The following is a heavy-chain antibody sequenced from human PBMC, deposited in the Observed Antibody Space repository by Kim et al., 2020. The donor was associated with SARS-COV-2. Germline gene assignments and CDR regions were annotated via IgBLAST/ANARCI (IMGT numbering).Heavy chain of an antibody. V-gene: IGHV3-15*01. CDR1: GFTFTNAW. D-gene: IGHD3-22*01. CDR3: THYYDNSGYWRY. CDR2: IKSNPKGGTT. J-gene: IGHJ4*02. Sequence: GGSLRLSCAASGFTFTNAWLTWVRQAPGKGLEWVGRIKSNPKGGTTDYAAPVKGRFTISRDDSKNTLYLQMNSLNIEDTAVYYCTHYYDNSGYWRYWGQGTLVTVSS.